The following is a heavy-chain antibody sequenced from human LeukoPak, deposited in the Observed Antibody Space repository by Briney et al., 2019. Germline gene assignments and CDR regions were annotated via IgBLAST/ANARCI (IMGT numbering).Heavy chain of an antibody. CDR3: AKNGMVRGVMSDFDY. CDR2: IRYDGSNK. J-gene: IGHJ4*02. V-gene: IGHV3-30*02. Sequence: LAGGSLRLSCAASGFTFSGYGMHWVRQAPGKGLEWVAFIRYDGSNKYYADSVKGRFTISRDNSKNTLYLQMNSLRAEDTAVYYCAKNGMVRGVMSDFDYWGQGTLVTVSS. CDR1: GFTFSGYG. D-gene: IGHD3-10*01.